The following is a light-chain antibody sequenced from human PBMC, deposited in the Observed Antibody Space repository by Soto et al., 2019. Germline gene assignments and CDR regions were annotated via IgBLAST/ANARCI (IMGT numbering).Light chain of an antibody. J-gene: IGKJ1*01. V-gene: IGKV1-6*01. CDR3: LQDNSYPRT. CDR2: GAS. Sequence: AIQMTQSPSSLSASVGDRVTIMCRASQGISTELGWYQQKPGEAPKLLIYGASTLQAGVPSRFSGSGSGTDFTLTISSLQPEDFATYYGLQDNSYPRTFGQGTKVEVK. CDR1: QGISTE.